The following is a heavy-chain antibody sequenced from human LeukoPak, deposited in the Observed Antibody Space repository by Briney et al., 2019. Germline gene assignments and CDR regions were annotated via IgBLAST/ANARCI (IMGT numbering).Heavy chain of an antibody. CDR1: GYTFTSYG. CDR2: ISAYNGNT. CDR3: VRDVSSSWYYYYYGMDV. V-gene: IGHV1-18*01. Sequence: ASVKVSCKASGYTFTSYGISWVRRAPGQGLEWMGWISAYNGNTNYAQKLQGRVTMTTDTSTSTAYMELRSLRSDDTAVYYCVRDVSSSWYYYYYGMDVWGQGTTVTISS. J-gene: IGHJ6*02. D-gene: IGHD6-13*01.